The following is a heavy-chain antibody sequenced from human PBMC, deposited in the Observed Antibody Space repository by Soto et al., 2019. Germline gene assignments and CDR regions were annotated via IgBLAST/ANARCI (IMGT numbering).Heavy chain of an antibody. Sequence: SETLSLTCTVSGGSISSGDYYWSWIRQPPGKGLEWIGYIYYSGSTYYNPSLKSRVTISVDTSKNQFSLKLSSVTAADTAVYYCAREYTDYYYYGMDVWGQGTTVTVSS. J-gene: IGHJ6*02. V-gene: IGHV4-30-4*01. CDR3: AREYTDYYYYGMDV. CDR2: IYYSGST. D-gene: IGHD2-2*02. CDR1: GGSISSGDYY.